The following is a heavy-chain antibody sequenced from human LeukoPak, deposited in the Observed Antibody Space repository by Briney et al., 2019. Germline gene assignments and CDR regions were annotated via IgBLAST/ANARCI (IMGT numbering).Heavy chain of an antibody. D-gene: IGHD3-10*01. CDR3: ARSSYYGDILPFDY. J-gene: IGHJ4*02. CDR2: IYPGDSDT. CDR1: GYTFTNYW. V-gene: IGHV5-51*01. Sequence: GESLKISFKGSGYTFTNYWIGWVRQMPGKGLGCMGIIYPGDSDTRYSPSFQGQVTISADKSISTAYLQWSSLRASDTAMYYCARSSYYGDILPFDYWGQGTLVTVSS.